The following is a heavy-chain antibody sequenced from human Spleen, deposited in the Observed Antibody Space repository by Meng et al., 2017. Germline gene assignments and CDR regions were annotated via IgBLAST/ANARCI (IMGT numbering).Heavy chain of an antibody. CDR2: TRDKSSSYAT. J-gene: IGHJ4*02. Sequence: GESLKISCAASGFTFSDHYMDWVRQAPGKGLEWIGRTRDKSSSYATEYATSVTDRFSISRDDSKSSLYLQMNSLKTEDTAVYYCVTNSYDYRDFDYWGQGTLVTVSS. CDR3: VTNSYDYRDFDY. D-gene: IGHD5-18*01. CDR1: GFTFSDHY. V-gene: IGHV3-72*01.